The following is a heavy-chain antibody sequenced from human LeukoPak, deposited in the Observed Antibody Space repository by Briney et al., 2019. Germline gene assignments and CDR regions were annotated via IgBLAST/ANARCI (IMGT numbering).Heavy chain of an antibody. CDR1: GFPFSSYA. J-gene: IGHJ5*02. D-gene: IGHD6-13*01. CDR3: AKGLRKYSSSWFYH. V-gene: IGHV3-23*01. CDR2: IRPGADKT. Sequence: GGSLRLSCAASGFPFSSYAMTWVRLSPGKGLEWVSSIRPGADKTYYADSVKGRFTISRDNSKNTLYLQMNSLRAEDTAVYYCAKGLRKYSSSWFYHWGQGTLVTVSS.